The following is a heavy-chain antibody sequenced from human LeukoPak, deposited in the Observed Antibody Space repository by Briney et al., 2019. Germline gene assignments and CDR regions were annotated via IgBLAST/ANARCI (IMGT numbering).Heavy chain of an antibody. D-gene: IGHD5-12*01. CDR2: ISSSGSTI. CDR1: GFTFSDYY. CDR3: ARERVATTLSYYYYGMDV. J-gene: IGHJ6*02. V-gene: IGHV3-11*01. Sequence: SLRLSRAACGFTFSDYYMSWIRQAAGKGREWVSYISSSGSTIYYADSVKGRFTISRENAKNSLYLQMNSLRAEDTAVYYCARERVATTLSYYYYGMDVLGQGTTVTVSS.